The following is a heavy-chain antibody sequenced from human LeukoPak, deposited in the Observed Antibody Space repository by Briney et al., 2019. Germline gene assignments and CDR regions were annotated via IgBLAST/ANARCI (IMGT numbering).Heavy chain of an antibody. Sequence: PSETLSLTCAVYGGSFSGYYWSWIRQPPGKGLEWIGEINHSGSTNYNPSLKSRVTISVDTSKNQFSLKPSSVTAADTAVYYCARQIASAGTAGFDFWGQGALVTVSS. V-gene: IGHV4-34*01. D-gene: IGHD6-13*01. CDR1: GGSFSGYY. CDR3: ARQIASAGTAGFDF. CDR2: INHSGST. J-gene: IGHJ4*02.